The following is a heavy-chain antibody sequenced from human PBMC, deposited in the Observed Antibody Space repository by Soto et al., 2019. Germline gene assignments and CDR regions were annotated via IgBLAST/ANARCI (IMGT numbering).Heavy chain of an antibody. Sequence: ASVKVSCKASGYTFTSYGISWVRQAPGQGLEWMGWISAYNGNTNYTQKLQGRVTMTTDTSTSTAYMELRSLRSDDTAVYYCTCITMVRGVRDSWFDPWGQGTLVTVSS. CDR1: GYTFTSYG. CDR2: ISAYNGNT. J-gene: IGHJ5*02. D-gene: IGHD3-10*01. CDR3: TCITMVRGVRDSWFDP. V-gene: IGHV1-18*04.